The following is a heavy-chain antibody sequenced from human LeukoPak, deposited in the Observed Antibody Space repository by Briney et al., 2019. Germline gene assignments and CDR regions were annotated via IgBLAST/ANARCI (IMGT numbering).Heavy chain of an antibody. V-gene: IGHV3-7*01. Sequence: GGSLRLSCAASGFTFSSYAMGWVRQAPGKGLEWVANIKQDGSEKYYVDSVKGRFTISRDNAKNSLYLQMNSLRAEDTAVYYCAGIAAAGYDAFDIWGQGTMVTVSS. CDR1: GFTFSSYA. D-gene: IGHD6-13*01. CDR2: IKQDGSEK. CDR3: AGIAAAGYDAFDI. J-gene: IGHJ3*02.